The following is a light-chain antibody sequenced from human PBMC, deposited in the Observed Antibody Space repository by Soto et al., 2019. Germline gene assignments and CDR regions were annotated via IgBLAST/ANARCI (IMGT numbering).Light chain of an antibody. CDR1: HDIRKY. CDR3: QHYEIFPIP. CDR2: DAS. V-gene: IGKV1-33*01. J-gene: IGKJ5*01. Sequence: DIHMIESACSLSPSVGDRVTITCQASHDIRKYLNWYQQKPGKAPKLLIYDASNMETGVPSRFTGSGSGTDFTFTISSLQPEDIATYYCQHYEIFPIPFGQGTRPAIK.